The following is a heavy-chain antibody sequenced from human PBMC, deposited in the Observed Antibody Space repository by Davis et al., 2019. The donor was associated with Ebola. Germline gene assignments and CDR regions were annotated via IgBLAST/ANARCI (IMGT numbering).Heavy chain of an antibody. D-gene: IGHD2-21*01. Sequence: PGGSLRLSCATSGFPFSNYPMHWVRQAPGEGLESVSAINGNGDRTYYANSVKGRFTISRDNSKNMLYLQMGSLRIDDMSVYYCARETKGDYDYWGQETLVTVSS. CDR2: INGNGDRT. CDR3: ARETKGDYDY. V-gene: IGHV3-64*01. CDR1: GFPFSNYP. J-gene: IGHJ4*02.